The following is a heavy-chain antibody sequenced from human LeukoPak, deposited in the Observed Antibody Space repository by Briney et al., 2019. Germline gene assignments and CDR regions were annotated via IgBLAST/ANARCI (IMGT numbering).Heavy chain of an antibody. D-gene: IGHD5-18*01. Sequence: PGGSLRLSCAASGFTFSSYAMHWVRQAPGKGLEWVAVISYDGSNKYYADSVKGRFSISRDNSKNTLYLQMNSLRGEDTAVYYCARDLSYIGYSFDYWGQGTLVTVSS. J-gene: IGHJ4*02. CDR2: ISYDGSNK. CDR3: ARDLSYIGYSFDY. CDR1: GFTFSSYA. V-gene: IGHV3-30-3*01.